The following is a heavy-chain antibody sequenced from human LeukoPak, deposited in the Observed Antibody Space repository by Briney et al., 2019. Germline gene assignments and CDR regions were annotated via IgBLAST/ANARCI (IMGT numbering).Heavy chain of an antibody. V-gene: IGHV4-4*07. J-gene: IGHJ4*02. Sequence: SETLSLTCTVSGGSISSYYWSWIRQPAGKGLEWIGRIYTSGSTNYNPSLKSRVTMSVDTSKNQFSLKLSSVTAADTAVYYCARGRVRVQGSGSSYDYWGQGTLVTVSS. D-gene: IGHD3-10*01. CDR2: IYTSGST. CDR3: ARGRVRVQGSGSSYDY. CDR1: GGSISSYY.